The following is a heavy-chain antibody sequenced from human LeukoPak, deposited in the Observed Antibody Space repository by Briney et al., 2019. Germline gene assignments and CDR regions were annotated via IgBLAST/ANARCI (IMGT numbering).Heavy chain of an antibody. V-gene: IGHV3-15*01. Sequence: GGSLRLSCAASGFTFSNAWMSWVRHAPRKGLEWVGRIKSKTDGGTTDYAAPVKGRFTISRDDSKNTLYLQMNSLKTEDTAVYYCTTFYDILTGYLGRDYWGQGTLVTVSS. CDR2: IKSKTDGGTT. CDR1: GFTFSNAW. D-gene: IGHD3-9*01. J-gene: IGHJ4*02. CDR3: TTFYDILTGYLGRDY.